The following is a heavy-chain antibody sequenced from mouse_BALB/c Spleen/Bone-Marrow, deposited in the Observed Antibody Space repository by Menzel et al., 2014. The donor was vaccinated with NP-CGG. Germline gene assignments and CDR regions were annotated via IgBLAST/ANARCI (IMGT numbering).Heavy chain of an antibody. CDR1: GYTFTDYA. Sequence: VQLQQSGPELVRPGVSVKISCKGSGYTFTDYAMHWVKQSHAKSLEWIGVISTYSGNTNYNQKFKGKATMTVDKSSSTAYMELARLTTEESAIYYGARSFYCFQDFYDYWGQGTTLTVPS. CDR2: ISTYSGNT. D-gene: IGHD2-1*01. V-gene: IGHV1-67*01. J-gene: IGHJ2*01. CDR3: ARSFYCFQDFYDY.